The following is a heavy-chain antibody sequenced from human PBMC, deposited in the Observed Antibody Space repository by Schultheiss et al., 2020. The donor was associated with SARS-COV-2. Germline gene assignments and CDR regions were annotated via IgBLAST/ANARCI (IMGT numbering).Heavy chain of an antibody. CDR3: ARGVRGQWLRLFSALETKLYFDY. V-gene: IGHV4-4*02. D-gene: IGHD5-12*01. J-gene: IGHJ4*02. CDR2: IYHSGST. CDR1: GDSISSSNW. Sequence: SETLSLTCAVSGDSISSSNWWSWVRQPPGKGLEWIGEIYHSGSTNYNPSLKSRVTISVDKSKNQFSLKLSSVTAADTAVYYCARGVRGQWLRLFSALETKLYFDYWGQGTLVTVSS.